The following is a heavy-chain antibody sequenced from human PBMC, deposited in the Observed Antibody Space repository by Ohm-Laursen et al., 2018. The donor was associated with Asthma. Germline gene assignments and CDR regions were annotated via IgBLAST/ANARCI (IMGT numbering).Heavy chain of an antibody. V-gene: IGHV3-30*03. CDR3: AREAGTHDAFDI. CDR2: ISYDGSNE. D-gene: IGHD1/OR15-1a*01. J-gene: IGHJ3*02. Sequence: SLRLSCTASGFTVSSNYMSWVRQAPGKGLEWVAVISYDGSNEYYADSVKGRFTISRDNSKNTLYLQMNSLRAEDTAVYYCAREAGTHDAFDIWGQGTMVIVSS. CDR1: GFTVSSNY.